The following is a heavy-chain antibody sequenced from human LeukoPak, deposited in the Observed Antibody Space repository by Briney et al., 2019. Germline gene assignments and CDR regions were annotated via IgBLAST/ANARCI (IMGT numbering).Heavy chain of an antibody. CDR1: GFTFTTYW. V-gene: IGHV3-74*01. CDR3: ARFNKGYYDDDAFDI. J-gene: IGHJ3*02. D-gene: IGHD3-3*01. CDR2: INSDGSRT. Sequence: GGSLRLSCATSGFTFTTYWMHWVRQAPGKGLVWVSRINSDGSRTDYADSVKGRFTISRDNAKNSLYLQMNSLRAEDTAVYYCARFNKGYYDDDAFDIWGQGTMVTISS.